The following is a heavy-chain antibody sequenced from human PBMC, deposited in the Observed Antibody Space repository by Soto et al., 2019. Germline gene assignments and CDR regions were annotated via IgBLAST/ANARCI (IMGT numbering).Heavy chain of an antibody. D-gene: IGHD4-17*01. V-gene: IGHV4-39*01. Sequence: QLQLQESGPGLVKPSETLSLTCTVSGGSISSSSYYWGWIRQPPGKGLEWIGSIYYSGSTYYNPSLKSRVTISVDTSKNQFSLKLSPVTAADTAVYYCARQQDYGDYEGCFDYWGQGTLVTVSS. J-gene: IGHJ4*02. CDR3: ARQQDYGDYEGCFDY. CDR1: GGSISSSSYY. CDR2: IYYSGST.